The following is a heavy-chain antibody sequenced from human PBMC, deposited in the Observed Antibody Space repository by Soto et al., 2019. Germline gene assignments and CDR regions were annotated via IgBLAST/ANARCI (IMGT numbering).Heavy chain of an antibody. V-gene: IGHV5-51*01. J-gene: IGHJ4*02. D-gene: IGHD6-13*01. CDR2: IDPNDSQT. Sequence: GESLKISCQASGYSFSISCIGWVLQRPGKGLEWMGIIDPNDSQTIYSPSFQGQVTISADKSIDTAYLQWSSLKTSDTAMYYCARHAGNSWKGDYFDYWGQGALVTVSS. CDR1: GYSFSISC. CDR3: ARHAGNSWKGDYFDY.